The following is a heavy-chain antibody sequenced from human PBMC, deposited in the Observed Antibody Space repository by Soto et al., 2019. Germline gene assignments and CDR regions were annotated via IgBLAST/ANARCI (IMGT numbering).Heavy chain of an antibody. CDR3: ARDRAGDTPSFDY. V-gene: IGHV6-1*01. Sequence: PSQTLSLTCVISGDSFSSNSAALNWIRQSPSRGLEWLGRTYYRSKWYNDYAVSVKSRITINPDTSKNQFSLQLNSVTPEDTAVYYCARDRAGDTPSFDYWGQGTLVTVSS. J-gene: IGHJ4*02. CDR2: TYYRSKWYN. CDR1: GDSFSSNSAA. D-gene: IGHD7-27*01.